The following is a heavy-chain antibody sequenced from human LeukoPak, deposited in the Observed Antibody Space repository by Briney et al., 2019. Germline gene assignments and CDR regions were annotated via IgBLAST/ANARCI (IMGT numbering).Heavy chain of an antibody. V-gene: IGHV3-30*18. J-gene: IGHJ4*02. Sequence: GRSLRLSCAASGFTFSSSGMHWVRQAPGKGLEWVAVISYDGSNKYYADSVKGRFTISRDSSKNTLYLQMNSLRAEDTAVYYCAKEESGWYSLDYWGQGTLVTVSS. D-gene: IGHD6-19*01. CDR1: GFTFSSSG. CDR3: AKEESGWYSLDY. CDR2: ISYDGSNK.